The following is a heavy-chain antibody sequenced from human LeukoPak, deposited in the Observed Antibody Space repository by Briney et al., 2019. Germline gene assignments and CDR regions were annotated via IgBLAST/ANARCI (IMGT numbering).Heavy chain of an antibody. D-gene: IGHD3-3*02. V-gene: IGHV3-21*04. CDR1: GFTFSSYS. Sequence: GGSLRLSCAASGFTFSSYSMNWVRQAPGKGLEWVSSISSSSYIYYADSVKGRFTISRDNAKNSLYLQMNSLRAEDTAVYYCAKQGLLAYYFDYWGQGTLVTVSS. CDR3: AKQGLLAYYFDY. CDR2: ISSSSYI. J-gene: IGHJ4*02.